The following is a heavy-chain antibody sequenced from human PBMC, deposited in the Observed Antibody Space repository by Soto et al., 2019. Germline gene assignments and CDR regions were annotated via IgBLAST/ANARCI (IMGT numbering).Heavy chain of an antibody. J-gene: IGHJ4*02. CDR2: ISGSGGST. Sequence: HPGGSLRLSCAASGFTFSSYAMNWVRQAPGKGLEWVSVISGSGGSTYYADAVKGRFTISRDNSKNTLYLQMNSLRAEDTAVYYCATLVVAVGRTGYFDYWGQGTLVTVSS. CDR3: ATLVVAVGRTGYFDY. D-gene: IGHD2-15*01. CDR1: GFTFSSYA. V-gene: IGHV3-23*01.